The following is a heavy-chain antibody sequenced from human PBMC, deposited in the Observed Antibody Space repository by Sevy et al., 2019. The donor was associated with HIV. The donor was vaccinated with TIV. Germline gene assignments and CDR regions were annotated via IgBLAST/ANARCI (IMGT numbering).Heavy chain of an antibody. CDR3: AREGERATIMEGYYFDY. Sequence: LLQLSETLSLTCAVYGGSFSGYYWSWIRQPPGKGLEWIGEINHSGSTNYNPSLKSRVTISVDTSKNQFSLKLSSVTAADTAVYYCAREGERATIMEGYYFDYRGQGTLVTVSS. CDR1: GGSFSGYY. V-gene: IGHV4-34*01. J-gene: IGHJ4*02. CDR2: INHSGST. D-gene: IGHD5-12*01.